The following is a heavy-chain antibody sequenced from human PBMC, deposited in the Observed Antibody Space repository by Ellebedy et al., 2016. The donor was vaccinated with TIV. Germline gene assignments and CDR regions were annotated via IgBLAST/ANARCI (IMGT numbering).Heavy chain of an antibody. CDR3: ARASAGIQDYFDY. CDR2: IKQDGSEK. V-gene: IGHV3-7*01. Sequence: PGGSLRLSCVASGFTFSNYAMSWVRQAPGKGLEWVANIKQDGSEKYYVDSVKGRFTISRDNAKNSLYLQMNSLRAEDTAVYYCARASAGIQDYFDYWGQGTLVTVSS. J-gene: IGHJ4*02. CDR1: GFTFSNYA. D-gene: IGHD3-10*01.